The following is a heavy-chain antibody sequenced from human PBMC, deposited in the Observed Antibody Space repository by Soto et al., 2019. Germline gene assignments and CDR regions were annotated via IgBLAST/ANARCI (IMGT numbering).Heavy chain of an antibody. D-gene: IGHD1-1*01. Sequence: PGESLKISCKGSGYSFTSYWIGWVRQMPGKSMEWMGIIYPGDSDTRYSPSFQGQVTISADKSISTAYLQWSSLKASDTAMYYCAREALLERPGPFDYWGQGTLVTVSS. V-gene: IGHV5-51*01. CDR1: GYSFTSYW. J-gene: IGHJ4*02. CDR2: IYPGDSDT. CDR3: AREALLERPGPFDY.